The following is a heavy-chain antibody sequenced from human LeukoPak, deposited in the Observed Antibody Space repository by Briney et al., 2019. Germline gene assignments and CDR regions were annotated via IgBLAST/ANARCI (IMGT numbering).Heavy chain of an antibody. CDR1: GFTFSSYA. CDR3: AKVSGEDGYIPGDY. V-gene: IGHV3-23*01. J-gene: IGHJ4*02. CDR2: ISGSGGST. D-gene: IGHD5-24*01. Sequence: GGSLRLSCAASGFTFSSYAMSWVRQAPGKGLEWVSAISGSGGSTYYADSVKGRFTISRDNSKNTLYLQMNSLRAEDTAVYYCAKVSGEDGYIPGDYWGQGTLVTVSS.